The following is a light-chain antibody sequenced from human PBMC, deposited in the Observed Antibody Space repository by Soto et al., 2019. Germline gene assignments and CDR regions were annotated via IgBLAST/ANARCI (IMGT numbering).Light chain of an antibody. J-gene: IGKJ1*01. CDR1: QNISSY. CDR3: QQRSNWPRT. V-gene: IGKV3-11*01. CDR2: DVS. Sequence: IVLTQSPATLSLSPGERATLSCRASQNISSYLIWYQQKPGQAPRLLMYDVSNRATGIPARFSSSGSGTDFTLTISSLEPEDLAVYYCQQRSNWPRTFGQGTKVEIK.